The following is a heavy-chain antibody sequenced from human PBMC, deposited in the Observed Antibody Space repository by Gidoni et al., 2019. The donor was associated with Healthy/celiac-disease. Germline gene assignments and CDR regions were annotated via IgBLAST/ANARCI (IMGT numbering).Heavy chain of an antibody. CDR3: ARRQFYGSGSYLNWFDP. V-gene: IGHV4-34*01. CDR2: INHSGST. J-gene: IGHJ5*02. CDR1: GGSCRGYY. D-gene: IGHD3-10*01. Sequence: QVQLQQWGAGLLKPSETLSLTCAVHGGSCRGYYWSWIRQPPGKGLEWIGEINHSGSTNYNPSLKSRVTISVDTSKNQFSLKLSSVTAADTAVYYCARRQFYGSGSYLNWFDPWGQGTLVTVSS.